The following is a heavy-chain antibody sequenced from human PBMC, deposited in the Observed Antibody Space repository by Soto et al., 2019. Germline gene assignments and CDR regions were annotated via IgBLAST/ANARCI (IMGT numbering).Heavy chain of an antibody. CDR2: IKYSGTT. D-gene: IGHD2-2*01. CDR3: ARHLLPNRGLYQLLWDYYGMDV. Sequence: PSETLSLTCTVSGGSISSSRCHWGWIRQPPGKGLEWIASIKYSGTTFYNPSLKSRVTISVDTSKNQFSLKLSSVTAADTAVYYCARHLLPNRGLYQLLWDYYGMDVWGQGTTVTVSS. V-gene: IGHV4-39*01. J-gene: IGHJ6*02. CDR1: GGSISSSRCH.